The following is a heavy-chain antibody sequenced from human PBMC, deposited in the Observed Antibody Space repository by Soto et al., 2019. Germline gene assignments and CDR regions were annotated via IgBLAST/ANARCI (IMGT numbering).Heavy chain of an antibody. CDR2: IIPILGIA. CDR1: GGTFSSYT. CDR3: ARVGRPTVTDTWGFDY. D-gene: IGHD4-17*01. V-gene: IGHV1-69*02. Sequence: QVQLVQSGAEVKKPGSSVKVSCKASGGTFSSYTISWVRQAPGQGLEWMGRIIPILGIANYAQKFQGRVTITADKSTSTAYMELSSLRSEDTAVYYCARVGRPTVTDTWGFDYWGQGTLVTVSS. J-gene: IGHJ4*02.